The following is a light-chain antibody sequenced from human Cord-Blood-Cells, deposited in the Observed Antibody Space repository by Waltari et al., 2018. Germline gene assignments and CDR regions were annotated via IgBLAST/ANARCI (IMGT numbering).Light chain of an antibody. Sequence: QSALTQPPSASGSPGQSVTISCTGTSSDVGGYNYVSWYQQHPGKAPQLMIYEVSKRPGGAPDLFSGSKSGTTASLTVSGLQAEDEADYYCSSYAGSNNWVVGGGTKLTVL. CDR1: SSDVGGYNY. V-gene: IGLV2-8*01. J-gene: IGLJ3*02. CDR2: EVS. CDR3: SSYAGSNNWV.